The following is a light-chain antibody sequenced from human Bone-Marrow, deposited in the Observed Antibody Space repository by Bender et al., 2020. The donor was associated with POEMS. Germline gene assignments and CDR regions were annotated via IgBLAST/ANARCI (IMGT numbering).Light chain of an antibody. CDR1: SSNIGTNP. V-gene: IGLV1-44*01. J-gene: IGLJ3*02. CDR2: INN. Sequence: QSVLTQPPSASGTPGQRVTISCSGSSSNIGTNPVNWYQQLPGTAPKLLIYINNQRASGVPDRFSGSKSGNTASLTVSGLQAEDEADYYCSPYATNHILFGGGTKLTVL. CDR3: SPYATNHIL.